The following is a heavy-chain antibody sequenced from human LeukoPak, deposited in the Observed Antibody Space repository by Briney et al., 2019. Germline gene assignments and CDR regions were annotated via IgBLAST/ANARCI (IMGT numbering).Heavy chain of an antibody. J-gene: IGHJ4*02. CDR2: ISISGDRI. CDR1: GFTFSSYA. CDR3: AKVERGTYHFDF. V-gene: IGHV3-23*01. D-gene: IGHD1-26*01. Sequence: GGSLRLSCVASGFTFSSYAMAWLRQAPGKGPEGVSSISISGDRIYYADSVKGRFTISRDNSKNTLYLQMNNLRAEDTAVYYCAKVERGTYHFDFWGQGTLVTVSS.